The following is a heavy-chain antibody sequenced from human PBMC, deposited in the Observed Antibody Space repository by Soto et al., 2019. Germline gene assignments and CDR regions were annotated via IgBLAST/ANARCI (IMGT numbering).Heavy chain of an antibody. Sequence: SETLSLTCSVSGASIYNGGYFWSWIRQAPGKGLEWIGHIHKSGSPYNNPSLKSRDTISADTSINQFSLALPSLPAAHTDMYYCARGAPAEKVDSWGQGIVVTVS. J-gene: IGHJ4*02. CDR3: ARGAPAEKVDS. CDR2: IHKSGSP. V-gene: IGHV4-30-4*01. CDR1: GASIYNGGYF.